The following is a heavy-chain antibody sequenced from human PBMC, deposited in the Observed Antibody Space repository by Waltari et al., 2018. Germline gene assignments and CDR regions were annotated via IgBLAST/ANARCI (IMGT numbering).Heavy chain of an antibody. CDR1: GYTFTGSY. D-gene: IGHD6-6*01. J-gene: IGHJ5*02. V-gene: IGHV1-2*06. CDR2: INPNSGGT. Sequence: QVQLVQSGAEVKKPGASVKVSCKASGYTFTGSYMHWVRQAPGQGLEWIGRINPNSGGTNYAQKLQGRVTMTRDTAISTAYMGLSRLRSDDTAVYYCARDAVEYSSASRFDPWGQGTLVTVSS. CDR3: ARDAVEYSSASRFDP.